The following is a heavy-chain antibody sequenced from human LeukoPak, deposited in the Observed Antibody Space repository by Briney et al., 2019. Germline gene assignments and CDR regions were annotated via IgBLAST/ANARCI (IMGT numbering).Heavy chain of an antibody. J-gene: IGHJ4*02. CDR1: GGSISSYY. D-gene: IGHD5-12*01. CDR3: ARDYSGYARFDY. Sequence: SETLSLTCTVSGGSISSYYWSWLRQPAGKGLEWIGRIYTSGSTNYNPSLKSRVTISVDTSKNQFSLKLSSVTAADTAVYYCARDYSGYARFDYWGQGTLVTVSS. CDR2: IYTSGST. V-gene: IGHV4-4*07.